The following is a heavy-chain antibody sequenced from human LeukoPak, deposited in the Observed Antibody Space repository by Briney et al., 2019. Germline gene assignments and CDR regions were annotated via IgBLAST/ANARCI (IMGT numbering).Heavy chain of an antibody. J-gene: IGHJ4*02. Sequence: SETLSLTCTVSGDSVSGVYWSWIRQPAGKGLEWVGRIYTTGTTNYNPSLKSRVTMSVDTSRNQFSLKLNFVTAADTAVYYCARYYYDSSGYYPLDYWGQGTLVTVSS. CDR1: GDSVSGVY. CDR2: IYTTGTT. CDR3: ARYYYDSSGYYPLDY. D-gene: IGHD3-22*01. V-gene: IGHV4-4*07.